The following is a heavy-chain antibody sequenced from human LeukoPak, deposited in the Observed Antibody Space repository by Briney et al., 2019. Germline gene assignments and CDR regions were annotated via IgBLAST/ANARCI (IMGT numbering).Heavy chain of an antibody. J-gene: IGHJ6*02. CDR1: GYTFTGYY. D-gene: IGHD6-19*01. CDR2: INPNSGGT. Sequence: ASVKVSCKASGYTFTGYYMHWVRQAPGQGLEWMGWINPNSGGTNYAQKFQGWVTMTRDTSISTAYMELSRLRSDDTAVYYCARGSEAGSGWYEGYYYGMDVWGQGTTVTVSS. CDR3: ARGSEAGSGWYEGYYYGMDV. V-gene: IGHV1-2*04.